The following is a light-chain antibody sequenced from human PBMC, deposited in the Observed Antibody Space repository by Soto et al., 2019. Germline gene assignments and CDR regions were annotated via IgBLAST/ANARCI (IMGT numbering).Light chain of an antibody. Sequence: EIVMTQSPGTLSVSPGERATLSCRASQNIRSNLAWYQQKPGQAPRLLIYETSTRAPGIPARLSGSGSGTEFTLTISSLQSEDFAVCHCQQFNPPPPFPFRPGTKMDI. CDR2: ETS. CDR3: QQFNPPPPFP. J-gene: IGKJ3*01. CDR1: QNIRSN. V-gene: IGKV3-15*01.